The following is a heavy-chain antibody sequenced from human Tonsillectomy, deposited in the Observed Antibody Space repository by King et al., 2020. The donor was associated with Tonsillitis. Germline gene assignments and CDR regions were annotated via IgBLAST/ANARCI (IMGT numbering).Heavy chain of an antibody. CDR1: GGSISSYY. D-gene: IGHD3-22*01. Sequence: QLQESGPGLVKPSETLSLTCTVSGGSISSYYWSWIRQPPGKGLEWIGYIYYSGSTNHNPSLKSRVTISVDTSKNQFSLKLSSVTAADTAVYYCARHVSLYYDRSGYYRDAFDIWGQGTMVTVSS. J-gene: IGHJ3*02. V-gene: IGHV4-59*08. CDR2: IYYSGST. CDR3: ARHVSLYYDRSGYYRDAFDI.